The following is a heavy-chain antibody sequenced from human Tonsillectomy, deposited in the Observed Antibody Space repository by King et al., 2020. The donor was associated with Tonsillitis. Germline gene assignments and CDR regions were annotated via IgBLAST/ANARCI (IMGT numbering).Heavy chain of an antibody. J-gene: IGHJ6*03. D-gene: IGHD4-11*01. CDR3: ARGDITVTSYYYYHYMDV. CDR1: GYTFTSYY. Sequence: VQLVESGAEVKKPGASVKVSCTASGYTFTSYYMHWVRQAPGQGLEWMGIINPSGGSTSYAQKFQGRVTMTRDTSTNTVYMVLNNLRSDDTAVYYCARGDITVTSYYYYHYMDVWGKGTTVTVSS. CDR2: INPSGGST. V-gene: IGHV1-46*03.